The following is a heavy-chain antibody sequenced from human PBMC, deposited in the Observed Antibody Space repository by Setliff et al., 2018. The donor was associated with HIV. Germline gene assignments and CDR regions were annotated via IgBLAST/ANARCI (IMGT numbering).Heavy chain of an antibody. D-gene: IGHD2-2*03. V-gene: IGHV3-7*01. CDR1: GFTFSNYV. CDR3: ARGYGYCSSTSCLKNYYYGMDV. J-gene: IGHJ6*02. Sequence: PGGSLRLSCAASGFTFSNYVMSWVRQTPGKGLEWVANINQDGSKKYYVDSVKGRFTISRDNAKNSLYLQMNSLRAEDTAVYYCARGYGYCSSTSCLKNYYYGMDVWGQGTTVTVSS. CDR2: INQDGSKK.